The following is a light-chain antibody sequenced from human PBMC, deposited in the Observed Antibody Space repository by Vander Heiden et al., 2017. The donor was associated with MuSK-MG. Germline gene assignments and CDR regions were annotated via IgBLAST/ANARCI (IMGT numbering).Light chain of an antibody. V-gene: IGKV2-28*01. Sequence: DVVLTQSPLSLPVTPGEPASISCRSSESLLDSNGYNYLEWYLQKPGQSTQLLIDLGSNRASGVPDRCSGSGSGTDFTLKISSVEDEDVGIYYCMQGRKTTRTFGQGTKVEIK. CDR1: ESLLDSNGYNY. J-gene: IGKJ1*01. CDR2: LGS. CDR3: MQGRKTTRT.